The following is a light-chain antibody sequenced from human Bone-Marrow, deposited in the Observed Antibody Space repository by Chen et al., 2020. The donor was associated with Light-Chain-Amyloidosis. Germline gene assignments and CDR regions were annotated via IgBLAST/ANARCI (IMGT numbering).Light chain of an antibody. CDR1: SLRIYY. CDR2: GKN. Sequence: SSELTQDPAVSVALGQTVRITCQGDSLRIYYATWYQQKPGQAPLLVIYGKNNRPSGIPDRFSGSSSGNTASLTITGAQAEDEADYYCISRDSSGIHQVFGGGTKLTVL. V-gene: IGLV3-19*01. CDR3: ISRDSSGIHQV. J-gene: IGLJ3*02.